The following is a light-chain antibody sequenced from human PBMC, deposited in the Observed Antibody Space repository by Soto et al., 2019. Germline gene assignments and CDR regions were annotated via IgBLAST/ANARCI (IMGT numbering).Light chain of an antibody. CDR2: GAS. CDR1: ESINRN. CDR3: QQRSNWPPT. V-gene: IGKV3-15*01. Sequence: EIVMTQSPATLSVSPGERVTLSCRASESINRNLVWYQKRPGQAPRLVIYGASTRATGIPARFSGSGSGTDFTLTISSLQSEDLAVYYCQQRSNWPPTFGQGTRLEI. J-gene: IGKJ5*01.